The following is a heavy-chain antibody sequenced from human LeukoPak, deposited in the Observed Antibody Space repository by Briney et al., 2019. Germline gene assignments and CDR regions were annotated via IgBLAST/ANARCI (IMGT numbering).Heavy chain of an antibody. CDR2: INHRGRT. Sequence: SETLSLTCTVSGGSISTSSYYWSWIRQPPGKGLEWIGEINHRGRTNYNPSLKSRVTISVDTSKNQFSLKLSSVTPADTAVYYCARGDPTTGYSSGWGQGNLVTVSS. J-gene: IGHJ4*02. D-gene: IGHD6-19*01. CDR1: GGSISTSSYY. CDR3: ARGDPTTGYSSG. V-gene: IGHV4-39*07.